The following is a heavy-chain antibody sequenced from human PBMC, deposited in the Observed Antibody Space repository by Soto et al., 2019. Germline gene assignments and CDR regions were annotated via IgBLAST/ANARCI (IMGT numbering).Heavy chain of an antibody. D-gene: IGHD3-22*01. CDR3: AIDLGSGIVVVGPVFDD. J-gene: IGHJ4*02. V-gene: IGHV3-30-3*01. Sequence: GGSLRLSCAASGFTFGSYAMHWVRQAPGKGLEWVAVISYDGSNKYYADSVKGRFTISRDNSKNTLYLQMNSLRAEDTAVYYSAIDLGSGIVVVGPVFDDWGEGTLVTVCS. CDR1: GFTFGSYA. CDR2: ISYDGSNK.